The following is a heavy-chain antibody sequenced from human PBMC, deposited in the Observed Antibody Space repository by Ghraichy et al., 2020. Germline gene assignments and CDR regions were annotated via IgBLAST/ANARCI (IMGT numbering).Heavy chain of an antibody. D-gene: IGHD5-12*01. CDR2: IDPSGGGT. V-gene: IGHV1-46*01. Sequence: ASVKVSCKASGYTFSRYYIHWVRQAPGQGLEWMGIIDPSGGGTTYAQKYQGRATLTMDTSTSTVHMELSSLRTDDTAIYYCARLSGGMPVAPNDYWGQGTLVTISS. J-gene: IGHJ4*02. CDR3: ARLSGGMPVAPNDY. CDR1: GYTFSRYY.